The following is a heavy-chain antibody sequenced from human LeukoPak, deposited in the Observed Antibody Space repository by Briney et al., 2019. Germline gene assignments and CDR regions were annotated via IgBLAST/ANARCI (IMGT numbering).Heavy chain of an antibody. CDR3: ARDATYYDFWSGYYTYYFDC. D-gene: IGHD3-3*01. J-gene: IGHJ4*02. CDR2: IYYSGST. V-gene: IGHV4-39*07. Sequence: SETLSLTCTVSGGSISSSSYYWGWIRQPPGKGLEWIGSIYYSGSTYYNPSLKSRVTISVDTSKNQFSLKLSSVTAADTAVYYCARDATYYDFWSGYYTYYFDCWGQGTLVTVSS. CDR1: GGSISSSSYY.